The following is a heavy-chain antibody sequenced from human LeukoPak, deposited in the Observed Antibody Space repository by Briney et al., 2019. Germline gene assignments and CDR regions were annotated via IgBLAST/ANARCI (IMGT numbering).Heavy chain of an antibody. Sequence: ATVKVSCKASGYSFASYYIHWVRQATGHGLEWIGIINPTVGNTNYEHKLQGTVTMTRDTSTSTVYMELSSLRSEDTAVYYCARRDCGSASCPLDYWGQGTLVTVSS. D-gene: IGHD2-2*01. J-gene: IGHJ4*02. CDR3: ARRDCGSASCPLDY. CDR2: INPTVGNT. V-gene: IGHV1-46*04. CDR1: GYSFASYY.